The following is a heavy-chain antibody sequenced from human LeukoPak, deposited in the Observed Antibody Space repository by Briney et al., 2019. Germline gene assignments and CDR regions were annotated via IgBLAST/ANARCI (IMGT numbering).Heavy chain of an antibody. J-gene: IGHJ4*02. CDR1: GGSVSSDSYY. D-gene: IGHD3-22*01. CDR3: ARDYYDSSGYYISY. CDR2: IYYSGST. Sequence: PSETLSLTCTVSGGSVSSDSYYWSWIRQPPGKGLEWIGYIYYSGSTNYNPSLKSRVTISVDTSKNQFSLKLSSVTAADTAVYYCARDYYDSSGYYISYWGQGTLVTVSS. V-gene: IGHV4-61*01.